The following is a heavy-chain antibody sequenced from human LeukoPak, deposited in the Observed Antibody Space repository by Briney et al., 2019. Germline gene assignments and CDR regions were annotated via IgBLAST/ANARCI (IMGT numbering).Heavy chain of an antibody. V-gene: IGHV3-7*01. CDR3: ARVGDSGNFYPRDY. J-gene: IGHJ4*02. CDR1: GFSFSNYW. Sequence: PGGSLRLSCAASGFSFSNYWMTWVRQAPGKGLEWVANTNQDGSQKNYMDSVKGRFTISRDNAKSSLYLQMNSLRVDDTAVYFCARVGDSGNFYPRDYWGQGTLVTVSS. CDR2: TNQDGSQK. D-gene: IGHD1-26*01.